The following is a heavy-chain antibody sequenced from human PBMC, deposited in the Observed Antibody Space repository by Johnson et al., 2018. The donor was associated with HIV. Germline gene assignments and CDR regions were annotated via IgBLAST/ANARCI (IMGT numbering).Heavy chain of an antibody. CDR1: EFSLSNYA. Sequence: QVQLVESGGGVVQPGRSLRIYCAVSEFSLSNYAMHWVRLAPGKGLQWMAVISYDAGKKYYADSVRGRFTISRDNSKNTLYLQMNSLRAEDTAVYYCAREWIQLWFGAFDIWGQGTMVTVSS. CDR3: AREWIQLWFGAFDI. V-gene: IGHV3-30*04. CDR2: ISYDAGKK. D-gene: IGHD5-18*01. J-gene: IGHJ3*02.